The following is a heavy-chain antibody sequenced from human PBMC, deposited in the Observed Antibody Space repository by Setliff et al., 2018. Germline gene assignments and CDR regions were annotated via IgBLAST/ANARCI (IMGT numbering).Heavy chain of an antibody. CDR1: GGSFSGYY. J-gene: IGHJ4*02. CDR3: ASYSQDVNY. Sequence: SETLSLTCAVYGGSFSGYYWSWIRQPPGKGLEWIGEINHSGSTNYNPSLKSRVTISVDTSKNQFSLKLSSVTAADTAVYYCASYSQDVNYWGQGPLVTVSS. CDR2: INHSGST. V-gene: IGHV4-34*01. D-gene: IGHD4-4*01.